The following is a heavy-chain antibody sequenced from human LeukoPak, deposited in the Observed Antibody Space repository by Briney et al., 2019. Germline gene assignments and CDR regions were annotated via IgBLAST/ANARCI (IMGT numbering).Heavy chain of an antibody. Sequence: GGSLRLSCAASGFTFSSYSMNWVRQAPGKGLEWVSAIGGSGGSTYYADSVKGRFTISRDNAKNTLYLQMNSLRAEDTAVYYCAKEGSAVAGTGYYWGQGTLVTVSS. CDR1: GFTFSSYS. J-gene: IGHJ4*02. V-gene: IGHV3-23*01. CDR3: AKEGSAVAGTGYY. CDR2: IGGSGGST. D-gene: IGHD6-19*01.